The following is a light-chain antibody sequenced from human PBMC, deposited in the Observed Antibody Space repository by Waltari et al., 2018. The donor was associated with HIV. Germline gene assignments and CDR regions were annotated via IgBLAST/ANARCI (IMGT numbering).Light chain of an antibody. V-gene: IGLV1-44*01. CDR1: SSNLGSNT. CDR3: AAWDDSLNGYYV. J-gene: IGLJ1*01. CDR2: SNN. Sequence: QSVLTQPPSASGTPGQRVTISCAGSSSNLGSNTVNWYQQFPGMAPKLLIYSNNQRPSGVPDRFSGSKSGTSASLAISGLQSEDEGDYYCAAWDDSLNGYYVFGTGTKVTVL.